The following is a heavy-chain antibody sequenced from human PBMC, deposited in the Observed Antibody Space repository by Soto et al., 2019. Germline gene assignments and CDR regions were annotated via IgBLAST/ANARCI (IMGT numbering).Heavy chain of an antibody. CDR1: GFTFRSYA. CDR2: ISGSAGST. D-gene: IGHD1-7*01. J-gene: IGHJ3*02. V-gene: IGHV3-23*01. CDR3: AKGNSWSPALVLDI. Sequence: EVQLLESGGGLVQPGGSLRLSCAASGFTFRSYAMNWVRQAPGKGLEWVSAISGSAGSTYYAASVKGRFTISRDTSKNTLYLQMNSLRAEDTAVYYCAKGNSWSPALVLDIWGQGTMVTVSS.